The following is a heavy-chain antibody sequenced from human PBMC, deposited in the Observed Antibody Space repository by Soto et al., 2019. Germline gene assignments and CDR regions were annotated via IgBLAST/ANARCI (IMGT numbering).Heavy chain of an antibody. CDR3: AKEGLQSDMITDS. D-gene: IGHD3-16*01. CDR2: ILGSGDDRT. Sequence: EVQLLESGGDLVQPGGSLRLSCAASGFTFATYAMSWVRQSPGEGLEWVSSILGSGDDRTFYADSVKGRFIISRDNSGDTLYLDMNGLRAEDTATYFCAKEGLQSDMITDSWGQGTLVTVSS. J-gene: IGHJ4*02. CDR1: GFTFATYA. V-gene: IGHV3-23*01.